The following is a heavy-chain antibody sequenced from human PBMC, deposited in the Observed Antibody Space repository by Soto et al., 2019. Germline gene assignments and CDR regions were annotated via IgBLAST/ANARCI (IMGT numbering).Heavy chain of an antibody. CDR2: INPSGGTT. V-gene: IGHV1-46*01. CDR3: ARVNPYPGYNWFDP. CDR1: GYTFTSYY. J-gene: IGHJ5*02. Sequence: QVQLVHSGAEVKKPGASVKVSCKASGYTFTSYYVHWVRQAPGQGLEWMGTINPSGGTTAYAENFQGRVTMTRDTATSTVYMELTSLRSEDTAMYYCARVNPYPGYNWFDPWGQGTLVTVSS.